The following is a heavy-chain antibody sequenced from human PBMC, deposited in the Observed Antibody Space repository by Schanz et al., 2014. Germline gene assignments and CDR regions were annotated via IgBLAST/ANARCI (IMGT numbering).Heavy chain of an antibody. CDR2: ISTSNGNT. Sequence: QVQVVQSGAEVKKPGASVKVSCKASGYTFTDYGVIWVRQAPGQGLEWMGWISTSNGNTNYAQKLQGRVTMTTDTSTSTAYMELRSLRSGDTAVYYCARGGYSSGWYDRDIAHFDYWGQGTLVTVSS. CDR1: GYTFTDYG. CDR3: ARGGYSSGWYDRDIAHFDY. D-gene: IGHD6-19*01. J-gene: IGHJ4*02. V-gene: IGHV1-18*01.